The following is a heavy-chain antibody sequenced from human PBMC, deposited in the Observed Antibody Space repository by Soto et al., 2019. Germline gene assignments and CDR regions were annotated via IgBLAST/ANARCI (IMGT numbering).Heavy chain of an antibody. CDR2: TYYRSKWYN. D-gene: IGHD1-20*01. J-gene: IGHJ6*02. CDR1: GDSVSSNSAA. V-gene: IGHV6-1*01. Sequence: SQTLSLTCAISGDSVSSNSAAWNWIRQPPSRGLEWLGRTYYRSKWYNDYAVSVKSRITINPDTSKNQFSLQLNSVTPEDTAVYYCARDNWNRSASPYYYYGMDVWGQGTTVTVSS. CDR3: ARDNWNRSASPYYYYGMDV.